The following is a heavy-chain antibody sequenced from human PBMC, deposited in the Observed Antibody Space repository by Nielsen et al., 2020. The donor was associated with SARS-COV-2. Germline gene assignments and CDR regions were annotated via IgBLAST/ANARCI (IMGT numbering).Heavy chain of an antibody. V-gene: IGHV4-34*01. CDR1: GGSFSGYY. CDR3: ARGPIGGSGWTGDI. J-gene: IGHJ3*02. Sequence: SETLSLTCAVYGGSFSGYYWSWIRQPPGKGLEWIGEINHSGSTNCNPSLKSRVIISVDTSKNQFSLKLSSVTAADTAVYYCARGPIGGSGWTGDIWGQGTMVTVSS. D-gene: IGHD6-25*01. CDR2: INHSGST.